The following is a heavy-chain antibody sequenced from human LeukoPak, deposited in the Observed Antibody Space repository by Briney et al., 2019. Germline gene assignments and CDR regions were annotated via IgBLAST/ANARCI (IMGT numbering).Heavy chain of an antibody. J-gene: IGHJ4*02. D-gene: IGHD5-12*01. CDR1: GFTFNTYG. V-gene: IGHV3-23*01. CDR2: ISGSGGST. Sequence: GGSLRLSCAASGFTFNTYGMNWVRQAPGKGLEWVSAISGSGGSTYYADSVKGRFAISRDNSKNTLYLQMNSLRAEDTAVYYCAKASGYSGYDPFDYWGQGTLVTVSS. CDR3: AKASGYSGYDPFDY.